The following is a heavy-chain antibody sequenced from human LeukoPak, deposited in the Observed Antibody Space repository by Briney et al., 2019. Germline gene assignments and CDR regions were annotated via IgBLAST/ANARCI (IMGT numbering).Heavy chain of an antibody. CDR3: ARVPRSGGRYYYYMDV. Sequence: SETLSLTCNVSGGSIRGYYWSWVRQPPGKGLEWIGYIYYSGSTNYNPSLKSRATISVDTSKSQFSLKLSSVTAADTAVYYCARVPRSGGRYYYYMDVWGKGTTVTISS. CDR1: GGSIRGYY. CDR2: IYYSGST. J-gene: IGHJ6*03. V-gene: IGHV4-59*01. D-gene: IGHD3-10*01.